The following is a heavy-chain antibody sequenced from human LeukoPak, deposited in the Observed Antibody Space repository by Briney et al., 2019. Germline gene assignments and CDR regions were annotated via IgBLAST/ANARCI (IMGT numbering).Heavy chain of an antibody. CDR3: AKDIVVVPAANAFVY. CDR2: ISGSGGST. Sequence: PGGSLRLSCAASGFTFSSYAMSWVRQAPGKGLEWVSAISGSGGSTYYADSVKGRFTISRDNSKNTLYLQMNSLRAEDTAVYYCAKDIVVVPAANAFVYWGQGTLVTVSS. J-gene: IGHJ4*02. V-gene: IGHV3-23*01. CDR1: GFTFSSYA. D-gene: IGHD2-2*01.